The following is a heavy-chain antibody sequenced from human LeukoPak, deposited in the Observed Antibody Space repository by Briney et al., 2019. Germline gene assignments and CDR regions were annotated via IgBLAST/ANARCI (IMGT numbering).Heavy chain of an antibody. Sequence: PGGSLRLSCAASGFTLDDYGMSWVRQAPGKGLEWVAFIRYDGSNKCYADSVKGRFTISRDNSKNTLYLQMNSLRAEDTAVYYCAKADYYDSSGYYNWFDPWGQGTLVTVSS. D-gene: IGHD3-22*01. CDR1: GFTLDDYG. J-gene: IGHJ5*02. CDR3: AKADYYDSSGYYNWFDP. V-gene: IGHV3-30*02. CDR2: IRYDGSNK.